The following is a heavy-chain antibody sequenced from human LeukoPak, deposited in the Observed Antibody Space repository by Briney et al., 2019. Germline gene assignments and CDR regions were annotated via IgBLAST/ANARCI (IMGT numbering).Heavy chain of an antibody. V-gene: IGHV3-30-3*01. CDR2: ISYDGSNK. D-gene: IGHD4-11*01. Sequence: PGGSLRLSCAASGFTFSSYAMHWVRQAPGKGLEWVAVISYDGSNKYYADSVKGRFTISRDNSKNTLYLQMNSLRAEDTAVYYCARGGTVTTPRGYFDLWGRGTLVTVSS. CDR3: ARGGTVTTPRGYFDL. J-gene: IGHJ2*01. CDR1: GFTFSSYA.